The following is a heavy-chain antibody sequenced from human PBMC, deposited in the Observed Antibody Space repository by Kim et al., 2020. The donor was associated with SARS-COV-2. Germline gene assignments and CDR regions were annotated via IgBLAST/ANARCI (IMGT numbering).Heavy chain of an antibody. J-gene: IGHJ4*02. D-gene: IGHD3-3*01. CDR3: ARDLDYDFWSGYSRSFDY. Sequence: KGRFTISRDNAKNSLYLQMHSLRDEDTAVYYCARDLDYDFWSGYSRSFDYWGQGTLVTVSS. V-gene: IGHV3-48*02.